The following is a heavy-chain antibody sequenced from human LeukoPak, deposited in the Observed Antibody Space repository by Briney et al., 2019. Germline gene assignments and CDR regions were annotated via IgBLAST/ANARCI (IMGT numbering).Heavy chain of an antibody. Sequence: ASVKVSCKASGLTFTGHYIHWVRQAPGQGLEWMGWINPKSGGTNYAQKFQGRVTMTRDTSISTAYMELNRLTSDDTAVYYCARDGMLIGVVPGWFDPWGQGTLVTVSS. CDR3: ARDGMLIGVVPGWFDP. D-gene: IGHD3-3*01. V-gene: IGHV1-2*02. CDR2: INPKSGGT. CDR1: GLTFTGHY. J-gene: IGHJ5*02.